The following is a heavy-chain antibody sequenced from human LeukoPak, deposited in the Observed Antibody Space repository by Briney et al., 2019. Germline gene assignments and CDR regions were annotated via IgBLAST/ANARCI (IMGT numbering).Heavy chain of an antibody. V-gene: IGHV3-11*01. J-gene: IGHJ4*02. Sequence: PGGSLRLSCAASGFTFSDYYMSWIRQAPGKGLEWVSYISSSGSNIYYADSVKGRFTISRDNAKNSLYLQMNSLRAEDTAVYYCAREYCSGGSCPVDYWGQGTLVTVSS. CDR1: GFTFSDYY. CDR3: AREYCSGGSCPVDY. D-gene: IGHD2-15*01. CDR2: ISSSGSNI.